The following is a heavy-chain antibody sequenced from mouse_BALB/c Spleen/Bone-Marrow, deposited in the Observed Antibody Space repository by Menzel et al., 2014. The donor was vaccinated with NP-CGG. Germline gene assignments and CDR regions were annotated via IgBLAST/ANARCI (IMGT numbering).Heavy chain of an antibody. CDR1: GYSFTGYF. CDR3: GSYWFAY. CDR2: INPYNGDT. Sequence: VQLQQSGPELVKPGASVKISCKASGYSFTGYFMNWMKQSHGKSLEWIGRINPYNGDTFYNQKFKGKATLTVDKSSSTAHMELLSLTSEDSAVYYCGSYWFAYWGQGTLVTVSA. J-gene: IGHJ3*01. V-gene: IGHV1-37*01.